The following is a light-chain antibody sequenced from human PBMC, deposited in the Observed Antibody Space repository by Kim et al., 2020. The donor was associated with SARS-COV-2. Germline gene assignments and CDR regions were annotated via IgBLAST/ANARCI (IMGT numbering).Light chain of an antibody. J-gene: IGLJ3*02. CDR3: QVWDNDSDHWV. V-gene: IGLV3-21*04. Sequence: SYELTQSPSVSVAPGETATIPCGGDNVGRKVVHWYQQKPGQAPVMVINYDTDRPSGIPERFSGSNSANTATLTIYRVEAEDEAVYYCQVWDNDSDHWVFGGGTQLTVL. CDR1: NVGRKV. CDR2: YDT.